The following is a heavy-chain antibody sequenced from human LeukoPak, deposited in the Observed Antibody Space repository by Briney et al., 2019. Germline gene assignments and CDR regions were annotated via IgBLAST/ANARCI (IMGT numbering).Heavy chain of an antibody. CDR3: ASAPFYMFRSGSYFHY. D-gene: IGHD3-10*01. J-gene: IGHJ4*02. CDR1: GGSISGYF. CDR2: IHQSGGT. V-gene: IGHV4-59*08. Sequence: SETLSLTCTVSGGSISGYFWGWIRQPPGKGLEWIGGIHQSGGTNYNPSLKSRVTISVDTSKNQFSLKLSSVTAADTAVYYCASAPFYMFRSGSYFHYWGRGTLVTVSS.